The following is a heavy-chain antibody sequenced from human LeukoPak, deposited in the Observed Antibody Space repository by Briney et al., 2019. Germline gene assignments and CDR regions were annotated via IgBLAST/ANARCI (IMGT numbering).Heavy chain of an antibody. CDR2: INGSGNRT. Sequence: GGSLRLSCAASGFTFSRNAMGWVRQAAGKGLEVVSAINGSGNRTYYADSVKGRFTISRDNSKNTLYLQMNSLRAEDTAIYYCAKWGCSGGSCYPFDYWGQGTLVTVSS. J-gene: IGHJ4*02. V-gene: IGHV3-23*01. CDR1: GFTFSRNA. CDR3: AKWGCSGGSCYPFDY. D-gene: IGHD2-15*01.